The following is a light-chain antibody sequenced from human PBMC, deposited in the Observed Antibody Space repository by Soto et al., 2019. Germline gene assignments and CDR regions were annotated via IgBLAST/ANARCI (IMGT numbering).Light chain of an antibody. CDR2: DAS. J-gene: IGKJ5*01. CDR3: QHRTNWPPA. Sequence: VLTQSPATLSLSPGERATLPCRASQSISSYLAWFQQKPGQAPRLLIYDASNRATGIPARFSGGGSGTDFTLTISSLEPEDFAVYYCQHRTNWPPAFGQGTRLEIK. V-gene: IGKV3-11*01. CDR1: QSISSY.